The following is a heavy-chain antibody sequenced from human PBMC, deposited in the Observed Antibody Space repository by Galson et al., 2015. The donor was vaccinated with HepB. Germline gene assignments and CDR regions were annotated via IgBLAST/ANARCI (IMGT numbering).Heavy chain of an antibody. V-gene: IGHV3-48*01. CDR2: ITSSSSTI. D-gene: IGHD5-18*01. CDR3: ARGRGYSYGYTDY. Sequence: SLRLSCAASGFTFSSYSMNWVRQAPGKGLEWVSYITSSSSTIDYADSVRGRFTISRDNAKNSLYLQMNSLRAEDTAVYYCARGRGYSYGYTDYWGQGTQVTVSS. CDR1: GFTFSSYS. J-gene: IGHJ4*02.